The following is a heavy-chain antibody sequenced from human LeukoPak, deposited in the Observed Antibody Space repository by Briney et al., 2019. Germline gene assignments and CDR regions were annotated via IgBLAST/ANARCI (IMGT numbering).Heavy chain of an antibody. V-gene: IGHV4-4*07. Sequence: SETLSLTCTVSGGSISSYYWSWIRQPAGKGLEWIGRIDTSGNTNYNPSLKSRITMSVDTSKNQFSLKLSSVTAADTAVYYCARDRGSGWYVYWGQGTLVTVSS. J-gene: IGHJ4*02. CDR1: GGSISSYY. CDR2: IDTSGNT. D-gene: IGHD6-19*01. CDR3: ARDRGSGWYVY.